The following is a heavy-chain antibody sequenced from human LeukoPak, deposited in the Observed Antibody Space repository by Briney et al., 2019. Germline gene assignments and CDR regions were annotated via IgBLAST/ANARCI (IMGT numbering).Heavy chain of an antibody. CDR1: GFTFSSYS. Sequence: GGSLRLSCAASGFTFSSYSMNWVRQAPGKGLEWVSSISSSSSYIYYADSVKGRFTISRDNAKNSLYLQMNSLRAEDTAVYYCAKVQTEYSSGWDTFDYWGQGTLVTVSS. D-gene: IGHD6-19*01. V-gene: IGHV3-21*04. CDR3: AKVQTEYSSGWDTFDY. CDR2: ISSSSSYI. J-gene: IGHJ4*02.